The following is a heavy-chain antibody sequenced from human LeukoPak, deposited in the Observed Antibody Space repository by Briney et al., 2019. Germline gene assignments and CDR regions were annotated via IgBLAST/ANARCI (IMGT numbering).Heavy chain of an antibody. CDR2: ISGSGTNT. CDR1: GFTFSSYA. J-gene: IGHJ4*02. CDR3: AKDVSPLMVTTWDY. D-gene: IGHD2-21*02. Sequence: PGVSLRLSCAASGFTFSSYAMSWVRQAPGKGLEWVSGISGSGTNTYYEDSVKGRFTISRDNSKKPLYLQMNSLRAEDTAVYYCAKDVSPLMVTTWDYWGQGTLVTVSS. V-gene: IGHV3-23*01.